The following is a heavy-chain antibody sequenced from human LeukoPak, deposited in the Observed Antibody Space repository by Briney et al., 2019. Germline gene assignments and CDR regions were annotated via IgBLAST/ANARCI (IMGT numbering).Heavy chain of an antibody. Sequence: SETPSLTCAVYGGSFSGYYWSWIRQPPRNGLEWIAEINHSGSTNYNPSIKSRVTISVDTSKNQFSLNLTSVAAADTAVYYCARLYIGGYSRSTNYNWFDPWGQGTLVTVSS. CDR1: GGSFSGYY. CDR2: INHSGST. V-gene: IGHV4-34*01. J-gene: IGHJ5*02. CDR3: ARLYIGGYSRSTNYNWFDP. D-gene: IGHD6-13*01.